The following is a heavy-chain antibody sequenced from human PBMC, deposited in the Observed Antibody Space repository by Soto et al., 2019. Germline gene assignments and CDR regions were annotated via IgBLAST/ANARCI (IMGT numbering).Heavy chain of an antibody. CDR2: TIPIFGTA. V-gene: IGHV1-69*13. J-gene: IGHJ6*02. D-gene: IGHD2-8*01. Sequence: SVKVSCKASGGTFSSYAISWVRQAPGQGLEWMGGTIPIFGTANYAQKFQGRVTIAADESTSTAYMEVRSLRSDDTAVYYCARSAMAGENYYYGMDVWGQGTTVTVSS. CDR1: GGTFSSYA. CDR3: ARSAMAGENYYYGMDV.